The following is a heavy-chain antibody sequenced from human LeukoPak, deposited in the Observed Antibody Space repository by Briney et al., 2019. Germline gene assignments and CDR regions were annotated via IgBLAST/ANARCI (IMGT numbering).Heavy chain of an antibody. CDR1: GFTFSDYY. J-gene: IGHJ4*02. CDR2: ISSSGSTI. D-gene: IGHD2-8*02. CDR3: GRARSVLNRPFDY. V-gene: IGHV3-11*01. Sequence: GGSLRLSCAAAGFTFSDYYISWIRQAPGEWREWVSYISSSGSTIYYADSVKGRFTISRDNAKNSLYLQMNRLRAEDTAVYYCGRARSVLNRPFDYWGQGPLVTVSS.